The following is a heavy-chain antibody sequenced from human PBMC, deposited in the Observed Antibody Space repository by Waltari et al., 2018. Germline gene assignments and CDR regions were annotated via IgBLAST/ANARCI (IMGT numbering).Heavy chain of an antibody. Sequence: QVQLQQWGAGPLKSSETLSLTCAVYGGTFTNYYWSSIRQPPGKGLQWIGEINHKGNTTYNPSLKSRLTISVDMSKSQFSLKLNSVTAADTAVYFCARSNDPKTFDYWGQGALITVSS. CDR2: INHKGNT. V-gene: IGHV4-34*02. J-gene: IGHJ4*02. CDR1: GGTFTNYY. CDR3: ARSNDPKTFDY. D-gene: IGHD3-16*01.